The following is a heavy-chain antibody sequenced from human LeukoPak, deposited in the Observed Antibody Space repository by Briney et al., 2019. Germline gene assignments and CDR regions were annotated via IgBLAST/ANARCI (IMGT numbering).Heavy chain of an antibody. Sequence: GASVKVSCTASGGTFSSYAISWMQQAPGQGLEWMGRIIPILGIANYAQKFQGRVTITADKSTSTAYMELSSLRSVDTAVYYCAGPEPSGRTTDDYRLWGQGTLVTVSS. CDR3: AGPEPSGRTTDDYRL. V-gene: IGHV1-69*04. CDR1: GGTFSSYA. CDR2: IIPILGIA. J-gene: IGHJ4*02. D-gene: IGHD3-10*01.